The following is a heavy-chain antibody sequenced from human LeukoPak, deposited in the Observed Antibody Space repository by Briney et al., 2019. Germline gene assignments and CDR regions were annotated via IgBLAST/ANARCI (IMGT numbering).Heavy chain of an antibody. CDR2: IYTSGST. J-gene: IGHJ5*02. Sequence: SETLSLTCTVSGGSISSYYWSWIRQPAGKGLEWIGRIYTSGSTNYNPSLKSRVTMSVDTSKNQFSLKLSSVTAADTPVYYCARFRGSYEWDGWFDPWGQGTLVTVSS. V-gene: IGHV4-4*07. CDR3: ARFRGSYEWDGWFDP. CDR1: GGSISSYY. D-gene: IGHD1-26*01.